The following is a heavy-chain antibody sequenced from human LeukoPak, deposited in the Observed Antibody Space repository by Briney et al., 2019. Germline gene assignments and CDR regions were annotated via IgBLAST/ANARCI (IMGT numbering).Heavy chain of an antibody. J-gene: IGHJ4*02. CDR1: GYTFTSYY. Sequence: ASVKVSCKASGYTFTSYYMHLVRQAPGQGLEWMGIINPSGGSTSYAQKFQGRVTMTRDSSTSTVYMELSSLRSEDTAVYYCARSANVLFDYWGQGTLVTVSS. V-gene: IGHV1-46*01. D-gene: IGHD4/OR15-4a*01. CDR3: ARSANVLFDY. CDR2: INPSGGST.